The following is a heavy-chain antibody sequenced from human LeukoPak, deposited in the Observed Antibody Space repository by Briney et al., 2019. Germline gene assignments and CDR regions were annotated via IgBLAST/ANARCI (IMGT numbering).Heavy chain of an antibody. CDR3: ARDPLSSTWSPYYFTLDA. D-gene: IGHD6-13*01. CDR1: VYTFTSYA. Sequence: ASVNVSCKASVYTFTSYAINWVRQAPGQGLEWMGWISAYDGSTISAQDLQGRVTMTTDTSTTTAYMELTRLRSDDTAVYYCARDPLSSTWSPYYFTLDAWGQGTTVIVSS. CDR2: ISAYDGST. V-gene: IGHV1-18*01. J-gene: IGHJ6*02.